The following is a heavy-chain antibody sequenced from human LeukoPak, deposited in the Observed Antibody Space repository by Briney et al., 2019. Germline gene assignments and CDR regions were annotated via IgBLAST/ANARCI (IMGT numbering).Heavy chain of an antibody. V-gene: IGHV1-2*02. CDR3: ARDLGGFSSSSSDY. J-gene: IGHJ4*02. CDR2: INPNTGVT. Sequence: ASVKVSCKASGYTFTGYYLHWVRQAPGQGLEWMEWINPNTGVTNYAQKFQGRVTMTRDTSISTAYMELSRLRSDDTAVYHCARDLGGFSSSSSDYWGQGTLVTVSS. D-gene: IGHD6-6*01. CDR1: GYTFTGYY.